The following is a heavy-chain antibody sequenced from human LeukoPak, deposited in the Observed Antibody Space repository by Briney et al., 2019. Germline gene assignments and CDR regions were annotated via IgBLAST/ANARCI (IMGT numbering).Heavy chain of an antibody. CDR2: IPPSGST. D-gene: IGHD5-24*01. J-gene: IGHJ4*02. CDR1: GGSISSSSYY. CDR3: ARGRDAYKGGNY. V-gene: IGHV4-39*02. Sequence: SETLSLTCTVSGGSISSSSYYWSWIRQPPGKGREWIGEIPPSGSTNYNPSLKSRVTISLDTSKNHFSLTLSSVTAADTAVYYCARGRDAYKGGNYWGQGTLVTVSS.